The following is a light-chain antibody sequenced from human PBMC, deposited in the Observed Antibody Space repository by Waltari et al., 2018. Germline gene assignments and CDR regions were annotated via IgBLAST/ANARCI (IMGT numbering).Light chain of an antibody. V-gene: IGLV2-14*03. J-gene: IGLJ1*01. Sequence: QSALTQPASVSGSPGQSITISCTGTSSDIGAYNFVSWYQKHPGKAPKVMIYDVNNRPSGVFSRFAGSKSGNTASLTISGLQAEDEADYYCSSYTTGSTRYVFGSGTKVTVL. CDR2: DVN. CDR3: SSYTTGSTRYV. CDR1: SSDIGAYNF.